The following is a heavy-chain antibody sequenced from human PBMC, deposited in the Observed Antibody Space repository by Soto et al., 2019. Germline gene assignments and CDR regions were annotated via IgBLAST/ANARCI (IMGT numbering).Heavy chain of an antibody. Sequence: GGSLRLSCAASGFTFSNAWMSWVRQAPGKGLEWVGRIKSKTDGGTTDYAAPVKGRFTISRDDSKNTLYRQMNSLKTEDTAVYYCPSDPTYYDILTGRGIDYWGQGTLVTVSS. V-gene: IGHV3-15*01. CDR1: GFTFSNAW. CDR3: PSDPTYYDILTGRGIDY. CDR2: IKSKTDGGTT. J-gene: IGHJ4*02. D-gene: IGHD3-9*01.